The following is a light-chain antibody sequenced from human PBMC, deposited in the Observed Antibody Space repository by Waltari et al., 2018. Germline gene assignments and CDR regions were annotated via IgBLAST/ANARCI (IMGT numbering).Light chain of an antibody. CDR2: DND. CDR3: ATWDNSLTDVV. V-gene: IGLV1-51*01. J-gene: IGLJ2*01. Sequence: QSVLTPPPSVSAAPAQKVPIPCSGGPPTIRKSYVSWYQHLPGAAPNLLIYDNDKRPSGIPDRFSASRSGTSATLGITGLQIGDEADYYCATWDNSLTDVVFGGGTKLTVL. CDR1: PPTIRKSY.